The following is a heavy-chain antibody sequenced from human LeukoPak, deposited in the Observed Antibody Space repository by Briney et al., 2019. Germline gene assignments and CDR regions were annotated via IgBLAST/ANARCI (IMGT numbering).Heavy chain of an antibody. J-gene: IGHJ4*02. CDR3: AREVGGSYS. V-gene: IGHV3-30*03. Sequence: GGSLRLSCAASGFTFSSYGMHWVRQAPGKGLEWVAVISYDGSNKYYADSVKGRFTISRDNSKNTLYLQMSSLRAEDTAVYYCAREVGGSYSWGQGTLVTVSS. CDR1: GFTFSSYG. D-gene: IGHD1-26*01. CDR2: ISYDGSNK.